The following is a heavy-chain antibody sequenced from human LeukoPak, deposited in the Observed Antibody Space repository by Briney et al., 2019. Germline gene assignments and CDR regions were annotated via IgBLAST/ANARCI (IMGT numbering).Heavy chain of an antibody. CDR2: ISYDGSNK. D-gene: IGHD6-19*01. CDR1: GFTFSSYG. Sequence: GGSLRLSCAASGFTFSSYGMHWVRQAPGKGLEWVAVISYDGSNKYYADSVKGRFTISRDNSKNTLYLQMNSLRAEDTAVYYCAKDQGQWLETAGHDYWGQGTLVTVSS. J-gene: IGHJ4*02. V-gene: IGHV3-30*18. CDR3: AKDQGQWLETAGHDY.